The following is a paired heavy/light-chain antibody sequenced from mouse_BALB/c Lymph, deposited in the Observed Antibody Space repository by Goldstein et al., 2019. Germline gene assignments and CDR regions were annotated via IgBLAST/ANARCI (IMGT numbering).Light chain of an antibody. J-gene: IGKJ1*01. CDR1: QSLLNSSNQKNY. CDR3: QQHYSTPWT. CDR2: FAS. Sequence: DIVMTQSPSSLAMSVGQKVTMSCKSSQSLLNSSNQKNYLAWYQQKPGQSPKLLVYFASTRESGVPDRFIGSGSGTDFTLTISSVQAEDLADYFCQQHYSTPWTFGGGTKLEIK. V-gene: IGKV8-24*01.
Heavy chain of an antibody. V-gene: IGHV1S81*02. Sequence: QVQLQQPGAELVKPGASVKLSCKASGYTFTSYWMHWVKQRPGQGLEWIGEINPSNGRTNYNEKFKSKATLTVDKSSSTAYMQLSSLTSEDSAVYYCARLLDYDHAMDYWGQGTSVTVSS. CDR3: ARLLDYDHAMDY. CDR1: GYTFTSYW. CDR2: INPSNGRT. D-gene: IGHD2-4*01. J-gene: IGHJ4*01.